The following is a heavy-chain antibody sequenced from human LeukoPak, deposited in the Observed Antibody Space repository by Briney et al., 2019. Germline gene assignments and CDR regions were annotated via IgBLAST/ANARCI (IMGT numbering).Heavy chain of an antibody. CDR3: ARGRTFSPAASFDY. Sequence: GGSLRLSCAASGFTFSSYNMNWVRQAPGKGLEWVSYISTSSSTIYYADSVKGRFTISRDNAKNSLYLQMNSLRAEDTAVYYCARGRTFSPAASFDYWGQGTLVTVSS. V-gene: IGHV3-48*01. CDR1: GFTFSSYN. CDR2: ISTSSSTI. D-gene: IGHD6-13*01. J-gene: IGHJ4*02.